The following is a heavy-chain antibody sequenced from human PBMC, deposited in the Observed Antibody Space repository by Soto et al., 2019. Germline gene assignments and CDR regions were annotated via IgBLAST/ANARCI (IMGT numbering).Heavy chain of an antibody. V-gene: IGHV4-59*01. J-gene: IGHJ4*02. CDR2: VYCIGST. CDR1: GGSISDYY. CDR3: ARAPGFCTTTNCYAHFDL. D-gene: IGHD2-2*01. Sequence: PSETLSLTCSVSGGSISDYYWSWIRQPPGKGLEWIGYVYCIGSTNYNPSLKSRVTISVDTSKDQFSLKVKSATAADTAVYYCARAPGFCTTTNCYAHFDLWGQGTLVTV.